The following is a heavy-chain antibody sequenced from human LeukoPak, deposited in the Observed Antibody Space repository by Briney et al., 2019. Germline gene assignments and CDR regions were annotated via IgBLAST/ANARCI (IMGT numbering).Heavy chain of an antibody. Sequence: SVKVSCKAAVGTFSSYGISWVRQAPGQGLEWMGGIIPIFGTANHAQKFQGRVTITADESTSTAYMELSSLRSEDTAVYYSARGRGVAQAFDIWGQGTMVTVSS. D-gene: IGHD3-10*01. J-gene: IGHJ3*02. V-gene: IGHV1-69*13. CDR2: IIPIFGTA. CDR3: ARGRGVAQAFDI. CDR1: VGTFSSYG.